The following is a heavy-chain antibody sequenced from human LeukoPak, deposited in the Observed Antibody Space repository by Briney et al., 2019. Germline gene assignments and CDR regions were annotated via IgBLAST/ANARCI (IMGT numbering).Heavy chain of an antibody. V-gene: IGHV3-21*01. D-gene: IGHD3-10*01. CDR1: GFTFSSYS. CDR3: ARDPLGYYGSGSQY. Sequence: GGSLRLSCAASGFTFSSYSMNWVRKAPGKGLEWVSSISSSSSYIYYADSVKGRFTISRDNAKNSLYLQMNSLRAEDTAVYYCARDPLGYYGSGSQYWGQGTLVTVSS. J-gene: IGHJ4*02. CDR2: ISSSSSYI.